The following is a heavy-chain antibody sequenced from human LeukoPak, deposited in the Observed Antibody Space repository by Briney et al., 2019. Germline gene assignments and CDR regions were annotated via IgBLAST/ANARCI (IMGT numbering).Heavy chain of an antibody. Sequence: GGSLRLSCAASGFTVSSNYMSWVRQAPGKGLEWVANIKQDGSEKYYVDSVKGRFTISRDNAKNSLYLQMNSLRAEDTAVYYCARAIRYSSSWYQTTGAAELDYWGQGTLVTVSS. CDR1: GFTVSSNY. J-gene: IGHJ4*02. V-gene: IGHV3-7*01. CDR3: ARAIRYSSSWYQTTGAAELDY. CDR2: IKQDGSEK. D-gene: IGHD6-13*01.